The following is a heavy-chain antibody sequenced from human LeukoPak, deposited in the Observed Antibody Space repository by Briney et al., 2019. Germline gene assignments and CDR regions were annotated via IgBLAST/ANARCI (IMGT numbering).Heavy chain of an antibody. D-gene: IGHD4-17*01. CDR2: IHTSENT. J-gene: IGHJ6*03. V-gene: IGHV4-4*07. CDR1: GGYIGSYY. Sequence: SETLSLTCTLSGGYIGSYYWSWIRQPAGGGLEWIGRIHTSENTDYNRTIKSRVTMSVDMSTSQFSLRLTSVTAADTAVYYCAREGDYGDYSKSFYYMDVWGKGTTVTVSS. CDR3: AREGDYGDYSKSFYYMDV.